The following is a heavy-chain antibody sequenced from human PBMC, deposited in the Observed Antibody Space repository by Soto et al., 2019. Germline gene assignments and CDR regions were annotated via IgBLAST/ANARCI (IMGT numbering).Heavy chain of an antibody. V-gene: IGHV1-69*12. CDR1: GGTFSSYA. Sequence: QVQLVQSGAEVKKPGSSVKVSCKASGGTFSSYAISWVRQAPGQGLEWMGGIIPIFGTANYAQKFQGRVTRTADESTSTAYMELSSLRSEDTAVYYCARREVLGDHDILTGRWFDPWGHGTLVTVSS. CDR3: ARREVLGDHDILTGRWFDP. CDR2: IIPIFGTA. J-gene: IGHJ5*02. D-gene: IGHD3-9*01.